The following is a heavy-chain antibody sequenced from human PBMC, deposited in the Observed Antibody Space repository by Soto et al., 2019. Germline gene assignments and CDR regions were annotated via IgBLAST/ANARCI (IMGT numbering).Heavy chain of an antibody. CDR1: GASIITDNW. CDR2: IYHSGNT. Sequence: QVQLQESGPGLVKPSGTLSLTCALSGASIITDNWWSWVRQPPGKEMAWIGEIYHSGNTNFNPSVKSRVTISVDTSKNQCTLTVSSVTAADTAIYYCARASASSKLRGVVINWGQGTLVTVSS. J-gene: IGHJ4*02. V-gene: IGHV4-4*02. D-gene: IGHD3-10*01. CDR3: ARASASSKLRGVVIN.